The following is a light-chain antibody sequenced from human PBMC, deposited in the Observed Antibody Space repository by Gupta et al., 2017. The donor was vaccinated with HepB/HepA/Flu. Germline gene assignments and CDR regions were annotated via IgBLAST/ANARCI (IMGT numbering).Light chain of an antibody. J-gene: IGKJ3*01. CDR3: QQYDNLPTFI. CDR2: DAS. V-gene: IGKV1-33*01. Sequence: DIQLAQSPSSLSASARDRVTITCQASQDISNYFSWYQQKPGKAPNLLIYDASNLETGVPSRFSRSGSGTDFTSTIISLQPEDIATYYCQQYDNLPTFIFGPGTKVDIK. CDR1: QDISNY.